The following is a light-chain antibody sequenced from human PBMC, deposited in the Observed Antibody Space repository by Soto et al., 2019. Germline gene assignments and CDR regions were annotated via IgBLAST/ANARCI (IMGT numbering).Light chain of an antibody. CDR3: AAWDDSLNGHV. CDR1: SSNIGTSS. Sequence: QSVLTQPHSASGTPGQRVTISCSGRSSNIGTSSVHWFQQLPGTAPKLLISTTNQRPSGVPERFSGSKSGTSASLAISGRQSADEADYYCAAWDDSLNGHVFGTGTKVTVL. V-gene: IGLV1-44*01. J-gene: IGLJ1*01. CDR2: TTN.